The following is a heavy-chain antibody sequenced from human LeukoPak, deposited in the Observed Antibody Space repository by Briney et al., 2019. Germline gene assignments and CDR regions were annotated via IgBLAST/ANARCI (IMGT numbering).Heavy chain of an antibody. CDR2: ISNTGDRT. CDR3: AKTLVTLSEDYFDY. D-gene: IGHD3-3*01. J-gene: IGHJ4*02. V-gene: IGHV3-23*01. Sequence: GGSLRLSCAASGFTFSYAMSWVRQAPGKGLEWVSTISNTGDRTSYADSVKGRFTISRDDSKNTMYLQMNSLRAEDTAVYYCAKTLVTLSEDYFDYWGQGTLVTVSS. CDR1: GFTFSYA.